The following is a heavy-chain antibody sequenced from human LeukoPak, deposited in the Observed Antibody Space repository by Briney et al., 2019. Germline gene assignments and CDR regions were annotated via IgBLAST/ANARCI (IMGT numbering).Heavy chain of an antibody. J-gene: IGHJ4*02. CDR2: IYYSGST. D-gene: IGHD3-22*01. CDR1: GGSISSYY. V-gene: IGHV4-59*01. CDR3: ARVTGYMIEDYSDY. Sequence: PSETLSLTCTVSGGSISSYYWSWIRQPPGKGLEWIGYIYYSGSTNCNPSLKSRVTISVDTSKNQFSLRLRSVTAADTAVYYCARVTGYMIEDYSDYWGQGTLVSVPS.